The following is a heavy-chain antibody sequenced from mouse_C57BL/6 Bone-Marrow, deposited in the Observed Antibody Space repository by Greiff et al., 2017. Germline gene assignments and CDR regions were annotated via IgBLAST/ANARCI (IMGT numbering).Heavy chain of an antibody. J-gene: IGHJ3*01. CDR2: IRNKANGYTT. CDR1: GFTFTDYY. CDR3: AISPHPRGFAY. V-gene: IGHV7-3*01. Sequence: EVKLMESGGGLVQPGGSLSLSCAASGFTFTDYYMSWVRQPPGQALEWLGFIRNKANGYTTEYSASVKGRFTISRDNSQSILYPQMNALRAEDSATYYCAISPHPRGFAYWGQGTLVTVSA.